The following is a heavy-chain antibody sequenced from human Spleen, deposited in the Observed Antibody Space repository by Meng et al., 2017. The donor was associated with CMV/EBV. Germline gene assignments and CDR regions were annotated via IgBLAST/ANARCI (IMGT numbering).Heavy chain of an antibody. CDR2: ITSETAGGAI. Sequence: ASGFNCRNAWMTWVRQAPGKGLEWVGRITSETAGGAIDYAAPVAGRFTISRDDSKTTLYLEMNSLKTDDTAVYYCAKGGPLGSYFDYWGQGALVTVSS. D-gene: IGHD1-26*01. CDR1: GFNCRNAW. J-gene: IGHJ4*02. CDR3: AKGGPLGSYFDY. V-gene: IGHV3-15*01.